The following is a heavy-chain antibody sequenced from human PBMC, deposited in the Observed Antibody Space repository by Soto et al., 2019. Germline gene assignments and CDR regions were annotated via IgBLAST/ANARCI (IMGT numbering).Heavy chain of an antibody. CDR3: AKDGEVVPAATPLGRYYYYYMDV. V-gene: IGHV3-30*18. Sequence: QVQLVESGGGVVQPGRSLRLSCAASGFTFSSYGMHWVRQAPGKGLEWVAVISYDGSNKYYADSVKGRFTISRDNSKNTLYLQMNSLTAEDTAVYYCAKDGEVVPAATPLGRYYYYYMDVWGTGTTVTVSS. J-gene: IGHJ6*03. CDR1: GFTFSSYG. D-gene: IGHD2-2*01. CDR2: ISYDGSNK.